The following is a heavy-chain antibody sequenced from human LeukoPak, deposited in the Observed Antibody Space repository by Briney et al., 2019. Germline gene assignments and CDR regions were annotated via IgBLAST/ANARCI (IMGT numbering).Heavy chain of an antibody. CDR3: ARDSEYQLPYFDY. CDR1: GFTVSSNC. CDR2: IYSGGST. D-gene: IGHD2-2*01. Sequence: GGSLRLSCAASGFTVSSNCMSWVRQAPGKGLEWVSVIYSGGSTYYADSVKGRFTISRDNSKNTLYLQMNSLRAEDTAVYYCARDSEYQLPYFDYWGQGTLVTVSS. V-gene: IGHV3-53*01. J-gene: IGHJ4*02.